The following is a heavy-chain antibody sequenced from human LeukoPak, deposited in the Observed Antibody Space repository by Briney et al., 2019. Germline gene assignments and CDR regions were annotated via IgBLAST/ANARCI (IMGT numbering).Heavy chain of an antibody. CDR1: GFTFSSYA. CDR2: ISGSGGST. CDR3: AKDTIGAIAAAGYDY. Sequence: PGVSLRLSCAASGFTFSSYAMSWVRQAPGKGLEWVSAISGSGGSTYYADYVKGRFTISRDNSKNTLYLQMNSLRAEDTAVYYCAKDTIGAIAAAGYDYWGQGTLVTVSS. D-gene: IGHD6-13*01. V-gene: IGHV3-23*01. J-gene: IGHJ4*02.